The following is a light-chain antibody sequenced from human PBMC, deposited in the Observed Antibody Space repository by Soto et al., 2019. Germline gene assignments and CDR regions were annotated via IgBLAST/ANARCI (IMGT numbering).Light chain of an antibody. V-gene: IGKV1-5*01. CDR3: QQYNSYLYT. CDR2: GAS. J-gene: IGKJ2*01. CDR1: QSLSSW. Sequence: DIQMTQSPSTLSASVGDRVTITCRASQSLSSWLAWYQQKPGKAPKLLIYGASSLESGVPSRFSGSGSGTEFTLTISSLQPDDFATYYCQQYNSYLYTFGQGTKLEIK.